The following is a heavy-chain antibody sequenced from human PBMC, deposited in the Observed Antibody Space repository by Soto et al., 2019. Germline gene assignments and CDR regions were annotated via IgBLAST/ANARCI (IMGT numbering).Heavy chain of an antibody. CDR3: ARDLAVLHQFDS. CDR1: GYTFTSYG. D-gene: IGHD6-13*01. V-gene: IGHV1-18*01. J-gene: IGHJ4*02. CDR2: ISAYNGNT. Sequence: ASVKVSCKASGYTFTSYGISWVRHAPGRGLEWMGWISAYNGNTNYAQKLQGRVTMTTDTSTSTAYMELRSLRSDDTAVYYCARDLAVLHQFDSCGQGTLVTVSS.